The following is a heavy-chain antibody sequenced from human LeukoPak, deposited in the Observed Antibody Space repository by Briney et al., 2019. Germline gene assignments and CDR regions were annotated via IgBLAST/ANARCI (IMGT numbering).Heavy chain of an antibody. V-gene: IGHV4-38-2*02. CDR3: ARHNYYHFWSTLNWFDP. J-gene: IGHJ5*02. CDR2: VYHSGST. D-gene: IGHD3-3*01. Sequence: PSETLSLTCTIFGSSISDNYYWGWIRRPPGKGLEWIGSVYHSGSTYYNPPLKSRVTLSVDTSNNHFSLKLRSVTAADTAVYYCARHNYYHFWSTLNWFDPWGQGTLVTVSP. CDR1: GSSISDNYY.